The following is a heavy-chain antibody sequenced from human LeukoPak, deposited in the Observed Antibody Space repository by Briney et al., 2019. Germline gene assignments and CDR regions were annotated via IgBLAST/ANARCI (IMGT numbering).Heavy chain of an antibody. CDR2: ISGSGGST. CDR3: AKTYYYGSGSNLYYYYYGMDV. CDR1: GFTFSTYA. Sequence: GGSLRLSCAASGFTFSTYAMSWVRQAPGKGLEWVSAISGSGGSTYYADSVKGRFTISRDNSKNTLYLQMNSLRAEDTAVYYCAKTYYYGSGSNLYYYYYGMDVWGQGTTVTVSS. D-gene: IGHD3-10*01. J-gene: IGHJ6*02. V-gene: IGHV3-23*01.